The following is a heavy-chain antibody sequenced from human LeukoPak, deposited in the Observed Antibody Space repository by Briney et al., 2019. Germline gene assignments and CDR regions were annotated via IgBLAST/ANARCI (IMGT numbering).Heavy chain of an antibody. J-gene: IGHJ3*02. CDR1: GGSISSGSYY. V-gene: IGHV4-61*02. CDR3: ARDTRYCSSTSCHDAFDI. D-gene: IGHD2-2*01. CDR2: IYTSGST. Sequence: SETLSLTCTVSGGSISSGSYYWSWIRQPAGKGLEWIGRIYTSGSTNYNPSLKSRVTISVDTSKNQFSLKLSSVTAADTAVYYCARDTRYCSSTSCHDAFDIWGQGTMVTVSS.